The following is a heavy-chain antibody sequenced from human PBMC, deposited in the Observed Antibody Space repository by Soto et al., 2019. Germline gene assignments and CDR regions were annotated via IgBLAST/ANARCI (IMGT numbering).Heavy chain of an antibody. CDR1: GGSISSSSYY. D-gene: IGHD1-26*01. CDR2: LYYSGST. J-gene: IGHJ4*02. Sequence: HLQLQESGPGLVKASETLSLTCTVSGGSISSSSYYWGWIRQPPGKGLEWIGSLYYSGSTYYNPSLKSRVAISVDTSKNQLSLKLRSVTAADTAVYYCARLVGAAFDYWGQGTLVTVSS. CDR3: ARLVGAAFDY. V-gene: IGHV4-39*01.